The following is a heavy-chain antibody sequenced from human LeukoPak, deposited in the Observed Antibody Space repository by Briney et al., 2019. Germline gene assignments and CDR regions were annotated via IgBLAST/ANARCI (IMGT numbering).Heavy chain of an antibody. CDR2: IYSGGNT. CDR1: GFTVSINS. Sequence: GSLRLSCTVSGFTVSINSMSWVRRAPGKGLEWVSFIYSGGNTHYSDSVKGRFTISRDNAKKSLYLQMNSLRAEDTAVYYCARARLTDYVWGRRTFDIWGQGTMVTVSS. D-gene: IGHD3-16*01. J-gene: IGHJ3*02. V-gene: IGHV3-66*01. CDR3: ARARLTDYVWGRRTFDI.